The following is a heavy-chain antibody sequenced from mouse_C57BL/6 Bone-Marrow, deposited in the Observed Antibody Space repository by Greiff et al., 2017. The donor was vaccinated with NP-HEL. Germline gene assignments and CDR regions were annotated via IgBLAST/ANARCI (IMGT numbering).Heavy chain of an antibody. D-gene: IGHD2-4*01. J-gene: IGHJ4*01. V-gene: IGHV5-9-1*02. CDR1: GFTFSSYA. Sequence: EVHLVESGEGLVKPGGSLKLSCAASGFTFSSYAMSWVRQTPEKRLEWVAYISSGGDYIYYADTVTGRFTISRDHARNTLYLQMSSLKSEDTAMYYCTRGGYYDYDEGVDYWGQGTSVTVSS. CDR2: ISSGGDYI. CDR3: TRGGYYDYDEGVDY.